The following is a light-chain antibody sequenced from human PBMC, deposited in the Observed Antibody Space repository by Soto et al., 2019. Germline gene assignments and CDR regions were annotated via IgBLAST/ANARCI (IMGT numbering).Light chain of an antibody. J-gene: IGLJ3*02. Sequence: QSALTQPPSASGSPGQSVTISYTGTSSDVGGYNYVSWYQQHPGKVPKLMIYEVTKRPSGVPDRFSGSKSGNTASLTVSGLQAEDEADYYCSSYAGSNILVFGGGTKLTVL. CDR1: SSDVGGYNY. CDR3: SSYAGSNILV. V-gene: IGLV2-8*01. CDR2: EVT.